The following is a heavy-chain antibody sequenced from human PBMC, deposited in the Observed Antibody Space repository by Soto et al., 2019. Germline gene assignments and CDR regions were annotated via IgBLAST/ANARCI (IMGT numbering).Heavy chain of an antibody. D-gene: IGHD3-22*01. CDR1: GGSITSSSYY. CDR3: MLGSGWKDFDY. V-gene: IGHV4-39*01. J-gene: IGHJ4*02. CDR2: IYYSGST. Sequence: QLQLQESGPGLVKPSETLSLTCTVSGGSITSSSYYWGWIRQPPGKGLEWIGNIYYSGSTYYYTSLTSRVTISVDTSKNQFSLKLSSVTAADTAVYYCMLGSGWKDFDYWGQGTMVTVSS.